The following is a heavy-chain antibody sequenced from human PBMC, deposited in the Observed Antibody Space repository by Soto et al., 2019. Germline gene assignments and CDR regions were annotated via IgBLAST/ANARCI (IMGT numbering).Heavy chain of an antibody. CDR3: ARPKGSYSSGYYYFDY. Sequence: GASVRVSCKTSGGTFSTYAMYWVRQAPGQGLEWMGAIIPLFGTADYAQKFQGRVTITADESTSTAYMELSSLRSEDTAVYYCARPKGSYSSGYYYFDYWGQGTLVTVSS. V-gene: IGHV1-69*13. CDR2: IIPLFGTA. CDR1: GGTFSTYA. J-gene: IGHJ4*02. D-gene: IGHD6-19*01.